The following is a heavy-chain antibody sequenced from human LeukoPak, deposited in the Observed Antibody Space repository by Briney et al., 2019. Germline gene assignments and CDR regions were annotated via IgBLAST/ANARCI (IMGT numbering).Heavy chain of an antibody. Sequence: GGSLRLSCVASGFTINTYDINWVCQAPGRGLEWVSHISSSGSTIYYADSVKGRFTVSRDNAKSSLYLQMNSLRAEDTAVYYCARSATGRGMDVWGKGTTVTVSS. D-gene: IGHD7-27*01. CDR3: ARSATGRGMDV. CDR2: ISSSGSTI. J-gene: IGHJ6*04. CDR1: GFTINTYD. V-gene: IGHV3-48*03.